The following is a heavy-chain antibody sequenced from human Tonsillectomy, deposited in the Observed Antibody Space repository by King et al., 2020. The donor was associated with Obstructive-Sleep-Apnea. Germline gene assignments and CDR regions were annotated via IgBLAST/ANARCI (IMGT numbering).Heavy chain of an antibody. CDR3: AAASSDVIGYSSLLSPFDS. Sequence: HVQLVESGGGVVQPGRSLRLSFTSSGRHAMHWVRQAPVKGLEWGAVILYDGRNKYYADSVKGRFNISSNNSNNTLYLQMNSLRDEDTAVYYFAAASSDVIGYSSLLSPFDSWGQGTLVTVSS. CDR2: ILYDGRNK. J-gene: IGHJ4*02. D-gene: IGHD3-16*02. CDR1: GRHA. V-gene: IGHV3-33*01.